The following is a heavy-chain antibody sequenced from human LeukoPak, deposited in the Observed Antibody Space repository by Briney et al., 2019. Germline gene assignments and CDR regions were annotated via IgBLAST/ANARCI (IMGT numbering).Heavy chain of an antibody. J-gene: IGHJ4*02. V-gene: IGHV3-23*01. Sequence: GGSLRLSCAASGFTFSSYAMSWVRQAPGKGLEWVSGISGSGGDTYYVDSVKGRFTISRDNSKNTLYLQMSSLRAEDTAVYYCAKDRGESYCGYELDWGQGTLVTVSS. CDR3: AKDRGESYCGYELD. CDR1: GFTFSSYA. D-gene: IGHD5-12*01. CDR2: ISGSGGDT.